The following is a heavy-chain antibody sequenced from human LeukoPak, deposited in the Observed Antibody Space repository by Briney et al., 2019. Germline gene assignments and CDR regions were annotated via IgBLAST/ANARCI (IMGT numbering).Heavy chain of an antibody. V-gene: IGHV3-30*03. CDR3: ASWPGGWYGEDS. CDR1: GFTFSSYG. D-gene: IGHD6-19*01. CDR2: ISYDGSNK. J-gene: IGHJ4*02. Sequence: GGSLRLSCAASGFTFSSYGMHWVRQAPGKGLEWVAVISYDGSNKYYADSVKGRFTISRDNSKNTLYLQMNSLRAEDTAVYYCASWPGGWYGEDSWGQGTLVTVSS.